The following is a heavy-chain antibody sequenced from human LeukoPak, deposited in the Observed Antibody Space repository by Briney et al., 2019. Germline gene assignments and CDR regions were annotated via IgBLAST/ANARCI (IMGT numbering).Heavy chain of an antibody. Sequence: GGSLRLSCVASGFTFSSYAMIWVRQAPGKGLEWVSTISGRDDSTYYADSVKGRFTISRDNSKSTLYLQMNSLRAEDTAVYYCVQRGAEAGTFVEYFQHWGQGTLVTVSS. CDR1: GFTFSSYA. D-gene: IGHD6-13*01. V-gene: IGHV3-23*01. CDR3: VQRGAEAGTFVEYFQH. J-gene: IGHJ1*01. CDR2: ISGRDDST.